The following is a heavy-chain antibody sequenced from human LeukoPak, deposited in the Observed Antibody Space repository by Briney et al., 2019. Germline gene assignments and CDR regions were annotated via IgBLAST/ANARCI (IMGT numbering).Heavy chain of an antibody. CDR2: ISAYNGNT. CDR1: GFTFTSYG. Sequence: GGSLRLSCAASGFTFTSYGISWVRQAPGQGLEWMGWISAYNGNTNYAQKLQGRVTMTTDTSTSTAYMELRSLRSDDTAVYYCARDPAVIAAAGSYYYYYMDVWGKGTTVTVSS. CDR3: ARDPAVIAAAGSYYYYYMDV. J-gene: IGHJ6*03. D-gene: IGHD6-13*01. V-gene: IGHV1-18*01.